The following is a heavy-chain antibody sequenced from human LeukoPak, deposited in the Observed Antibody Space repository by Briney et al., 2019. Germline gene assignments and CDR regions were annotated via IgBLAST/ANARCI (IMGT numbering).Heavy chain of an antibody. CDR3: ARDITNYFDSSASDAFDI. V-gene: IGHV4-4*07. CDR1: GGSISSYY. D-gene: IGHD3-22*01. J-gene: IGHJ3*02. Sequence: SETLSLTCTVSGGSISSYYWSWIRQSAGKGLEWIGRIYTSGKTNYNPSLKSRVTMSGDTSKNQFSLKLSSVTAADTAMYYCARDITNYFDSSASDAFDIWGQGTMVTVSS. CDR2: IYTSGKT.